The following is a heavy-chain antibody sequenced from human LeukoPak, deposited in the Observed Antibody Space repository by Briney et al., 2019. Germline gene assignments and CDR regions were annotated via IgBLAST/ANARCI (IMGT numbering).Heavy chain of an antibody. V-gene: IGHV1-8*01. CDR1: GYTFTSYD. Sequence: ASVKVSCKASGYTFTSYDINWVRQATGQGLEWMGWMSPNSDNTGYAQKFQGRVTFTRDTSISTAYMEMRSLTSEDTAVYYCARDYGGSSGWFDPWGQGTLVTVSS. CDR2: MSPNSDNT. J-gene: IGHJ5*02. D-gene: IGHD4-23*01. CDR3: ARDYGGSSGWFDP.